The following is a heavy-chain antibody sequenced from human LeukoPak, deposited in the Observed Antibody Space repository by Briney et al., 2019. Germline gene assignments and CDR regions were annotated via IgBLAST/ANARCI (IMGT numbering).Heavy chain of an antibody. CDR1: GYTFTSYG. J-gene: IGHJ6*02. D-gene: IGHD1-1*01. Sequence: ASVKVSCKASGYTFTSYGISWVRQAPGQGLEWMGWISAYNGNTNYVQKLQGRVTMTTDTSTSTAYMELRSLRSDDTAVYYCARIRVSQLERRGPKTDYYYYGMDVWGQGTTVTVSS. CDR2: ISAYNGNT. V-gene: IGHV1-18*01. CDR3: ARIRVSQLERRGPKTDYYYYGMDV.